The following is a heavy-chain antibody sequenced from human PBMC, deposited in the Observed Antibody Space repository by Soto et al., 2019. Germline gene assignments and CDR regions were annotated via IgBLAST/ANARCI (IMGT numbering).Heavy chain of an antibody. CDR3: ERQIYDSSGYYYAY. D-gene: IGHD3-22*01. CDR1: GGSISSSSYY. J-gene: IGHJ4*02. Sequence: QMQLQESGPGLVKPSETLSLTCTVSGGSISSSSYYWGWIRQPPGKGLEWLGTIYSLGNTYYNPTLQSRVTISVDKSKSQLFLTLSSVTAPDTAVYYCERQIYDSSGYYYAYWGQGTLVTVSS. V-gene: IGHV4-39*01. CDR2: IYSLGNT.